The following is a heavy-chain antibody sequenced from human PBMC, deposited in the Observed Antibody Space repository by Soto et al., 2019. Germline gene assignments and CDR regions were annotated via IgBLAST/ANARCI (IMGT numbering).Heavy chain of an antibody. CDR2: ITGSGGTT. V-gene: IGHV3-23*01. J-gene: IGHJ4*02. CDR1: GFTFSTYA. CDR3: AKEAGRIFDY. D-gene: IGHD3-10*01. Sequence: SLRLSCAASGFTFSTYAMSWVRQAPGKGLEWVSSITGSGGTTYYADSGKGRFTISRDNSKNTLYLQMNSLRDEDTAAYHCAKEAGRIFDYWGQGTLVTVSS.